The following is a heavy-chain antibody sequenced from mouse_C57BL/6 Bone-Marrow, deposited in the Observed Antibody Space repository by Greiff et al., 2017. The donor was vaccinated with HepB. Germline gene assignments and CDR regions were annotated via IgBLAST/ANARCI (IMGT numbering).Heavy chain of an antibody. CDR2: IYPGSGST. V-gene: IGHV1-55*01. Sequence: VQLQQPGAELVKPGASVKMSCKASGYTFTSYWITWVKQRPGQGLEWIGDIYPGSGSTNYNEKFKSKATLTVDQSSSTAYMQLSSLTSEDSAVLYCARCGAYYGNSGMDYWGQGTSVTVSS. D-gene: IGHD2-10*01. J-gene: IGHJ4*01. CDR3: ARCGAYYGNSGMDY. CDR1: GYTFTSYW.